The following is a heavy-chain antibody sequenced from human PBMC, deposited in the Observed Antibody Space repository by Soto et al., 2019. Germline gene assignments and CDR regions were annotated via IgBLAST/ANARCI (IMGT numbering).Heavy chain of an antibody. CDR3: ARERGPKSMDV. Sequence: SLRLSFPACGFTFSNYWMTWVRQAPGKGLEWVANIRQDGSEGSYVDSVKGRFTISRDNAKVSLFLQMNSLRAEDKAVYYCARERGPKSMDVWGQGTKVTVYS. J-gene: IGHJ6*02. CDR1: GFTFSNYW. CDR2: IRQDGSEG. V-gene: IGHV3-7*03.